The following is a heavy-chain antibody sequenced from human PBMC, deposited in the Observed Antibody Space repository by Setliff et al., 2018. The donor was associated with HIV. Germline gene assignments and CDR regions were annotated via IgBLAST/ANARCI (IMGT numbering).Heavy chain of an antibody. V-gene: IGHV4-31*03. Sequence: TLSLTCTVSGGSISSSGNYRTWIRQRPGKGLEWIGYIYHTGTTYYHPSLKSRVLISVDTSSNQFSLRLSSVTAADTAVYYCARDLSPYGSGDPYYYYGMDVWGQGTTVTVS. J-gene: IGHJ6*02. CDR1: GGSISSSGNY. D-gene: IGHD3-10*01. CDR2: IYHTGTT. CDR3: ARDLSPYGSGDPYYYYGMDV.